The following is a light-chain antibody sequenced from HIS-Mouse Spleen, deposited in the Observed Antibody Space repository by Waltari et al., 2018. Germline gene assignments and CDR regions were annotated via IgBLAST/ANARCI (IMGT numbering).Light chain of an antibody. Sequence: QSALTQPPSASGSPGQSVTIPCTGTSSDVGGYNYVPWYQQHPGKAPKLMIYEVSKRPSGVPDRFSGSKYGNTASLTVSGLQAEDEADYYCSSYAGSNNLVFGGGTKLTVL. V-gene: IGLV2-8*01. CDR3: SSYAGSNNLV. J-gene: IGLJ2*01. CDR1: SSDVGGYNY. CDR2: EVS.